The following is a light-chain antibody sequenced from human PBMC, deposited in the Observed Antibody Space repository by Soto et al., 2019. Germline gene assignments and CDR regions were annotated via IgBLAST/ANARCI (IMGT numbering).Light chain of an antibody. CDR3: QQYGSSPPMYT. J-gene: IGKJ2*01. Sequence: EIGLTQSPGTLSLSPGERATLSCRASQSVSSSYLAWYQQKPGQAPRLLIYGASSRATGIPDRFSGSGSGTDFTLTISRLELEDFAVYYCQQYGSSPPMYTFGQATKLEIK. CDR2: GAS. CDR1: QSVSSSY. V-gene: IGKV3-20*01.